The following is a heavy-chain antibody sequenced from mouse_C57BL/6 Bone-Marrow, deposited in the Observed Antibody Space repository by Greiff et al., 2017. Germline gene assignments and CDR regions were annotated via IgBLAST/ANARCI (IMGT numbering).Heavy chain of an antibody. Sequence: DVQLQESGPGLVKPSQSLSLTCSVTGYSFTSCYYWNWIRQFPGNKLEWMGYISYDGSNNYNPSLKNRISITRDTSKNQLFLKLNSVTTEDTATYYCASVWFAYWGQGTLVTVSA. V-gene: IGHV3-6*01. J-gene: IGHJ3*01. CDR3: ASVWFAY. CDR2: ISYDGSN. CDR1: GYSFTSCYY.